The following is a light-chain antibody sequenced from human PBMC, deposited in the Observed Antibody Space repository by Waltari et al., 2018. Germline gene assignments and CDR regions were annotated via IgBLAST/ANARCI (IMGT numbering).Light chain of an antibody. J-gene: IGLJ3*02. CDR1: SSDFGGYHY. Sequence: QSALTQPRPVSGSPGQSFTISCTGPSSDFGGYHYVSWYQQHPGKAPKLMIYDVSKRPSGVPDRFSGSKSGNTASLTISGLQAEDEADYYCCSYAGSYTWVFGGGTKLTVL. V-gene: IGLV2-11*01. CDR2: DVS. CDR3: CSYAGSYTWV.